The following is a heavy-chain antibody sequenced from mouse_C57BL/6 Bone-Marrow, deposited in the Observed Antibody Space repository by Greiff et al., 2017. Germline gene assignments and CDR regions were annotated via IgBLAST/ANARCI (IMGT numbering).Heavy chain of an antibody. D-gene: IGHD4-1*01. CDR2: IYPTSGRT. V-gene: IGHV1-55*01. Sequence: QVQLQQPGAELVKPGASVKMSCKASGYTFTSYWLTWVKQRPGQGLEWIGDIYPTSGRTNYNEKFKSKARLTVDTSSNTAYMQLSSLTSEDSAVFYCARSGPLGRSFDYWGQGTTLTVSS. CDR1: GYTFTSYW. J-gene: IGHJ2*01. CDR3: ARSGPLGRSFDY.